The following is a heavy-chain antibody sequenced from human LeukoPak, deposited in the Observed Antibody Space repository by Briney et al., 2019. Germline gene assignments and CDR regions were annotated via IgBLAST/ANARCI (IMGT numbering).Heavy chain of an antibody. V-gene: IGHV4-39*07. J-gene: IGHJ6*03. CDR2: ISYTGTT. D-gene: IGHD3-10*01. Sequence: SETLSLTCTVSGGSISSSSYYWGWIRQSPGKRLEWIGTISYTGTTYYNPSLKSRVTISVDTSKNQFSLKLSSVTAADTAVYYCARLRSTMVRGVPYKPYYYMDVWGKGTTVTISS. CDR3: ARLRSTMVRGVPYKPYYYMDV. CDR1: GGSISSSSYY.